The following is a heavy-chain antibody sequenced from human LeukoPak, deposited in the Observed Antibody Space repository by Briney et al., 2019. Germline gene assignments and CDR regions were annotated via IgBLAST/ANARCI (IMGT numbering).Heavy chain of an antibody. J-gene: IGHJ3*02. Sequence: SETLSLTCTVSGYSISSGYYWGWIRQPPGKGLEWIGSIYHSGSTYYNPSLKSRVIISVDTSKNQFSLKLSSVTAADTAVYYCARDPAAGYCSSTSCPNPVAFDIWGQGTMVTVSS. CDR1: GYSISSGYY. V-gene: IGHV4-38-2*02. CDR2: IYHSGST. CDR3: ARDPAAGYCSSTSCPNPVAFDI. D-gene: IGHD2-2*01.